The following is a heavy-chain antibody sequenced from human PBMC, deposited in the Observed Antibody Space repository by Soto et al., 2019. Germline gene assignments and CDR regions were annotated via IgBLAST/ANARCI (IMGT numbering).Heavy chain of an antibody. CDR3: ARASHYYDSSDSYLDY. D-gene: IGHD3-22*01. Sequence: ASVKVSCKASGYTFTSYGISWVRQAPGQGLEWMGWISAYNGNTNYAQKLQGRVTMTTDTSTSTAYMELRSLRSDDTAVYYCARASHYYDSSDSYLDYWGQGTLVTVSS. J-gene: IGHJ4*02. V-gene: IGHV1-18*04. CDR2: ISAYNGNT. CDR1: GYTFTSYG.